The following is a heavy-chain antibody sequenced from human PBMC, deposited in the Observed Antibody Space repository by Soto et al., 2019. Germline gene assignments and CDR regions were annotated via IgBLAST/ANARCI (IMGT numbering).Heavy chain of an antibody. CDR3: ATIFKYYDILTGYYVNWFDP. CDR2: FDPEDGET. V-gene: IGHV1-24*01. J-gene: IGHJ5*02. D-gene: IGHD3-9*01. CDR1: GYTLTELS. Sequence: GASVKVSCKVSGYTLTELSMHWVRQAPGKGLEWMGGFDPEDGETIYAQKFQGRVTMTEDTSTDTAYMELSSLRSEDTAVYYCATIFKYYDILTGYYVNWFDPWGQGTLVTVSS.